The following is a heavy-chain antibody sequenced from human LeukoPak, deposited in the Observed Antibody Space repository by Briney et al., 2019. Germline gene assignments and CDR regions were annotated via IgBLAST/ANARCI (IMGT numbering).Heavy chain of an antibody. CDR3: ARRRDFIDY. CDR1: GFTLSDYY. Sequence: VGSLRLSCAASGFTLSDYYMSWIRQAPGKGLEWVSYSSSSGSTIYYADSVKGRFAISRDNAKNSLYLQMNSLRAEDTAVYYCARRRDFIDYWGQGTLVTVSS. V-gene: IGHV3-11*01. D-gene: IGHD3/OR15-3a*01. CDR2: SSSSGSTI. J-gene: IGHJ4*02.